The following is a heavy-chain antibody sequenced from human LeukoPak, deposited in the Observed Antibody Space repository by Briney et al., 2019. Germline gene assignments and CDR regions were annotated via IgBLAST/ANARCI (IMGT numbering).Heavy chain of an antibody. CDR3: ARSTRRQNDAFDI. CDR2: ISERSSYI. J-gene: IGHJ3*02. Sequence: PGGSLRLSCAASGFTFSSYSVNWVRQAPGKGLEWVSSISERSSYIYYADSMKGRFTISRDNAKNSLYLQMNSLRAEDTAVYYCARSTRRQNDAFDIGGKGTVVTV. CDR1: GFTFSSYS. V-gene: IGHV3-21*01.